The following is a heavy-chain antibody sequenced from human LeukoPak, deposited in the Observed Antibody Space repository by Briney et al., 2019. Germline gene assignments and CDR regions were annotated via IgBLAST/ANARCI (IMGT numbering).Heavy chain of an antibody. Sequence: ASVKVSCKASGYTFTSYYMHWVRQAPGQALEWMGIINPSGGSTSYAQKFQGRVTMTRDTSISTVYMELSRLRSDDTAVYYCARAPPITRGPFDPWGQGTLVTVSS. J-gene: IGHJ5*02. CDR3: ARAPPITRGPFDP. V-gene: IGHV1-46*01. CDR1: GYTFTSYY. D-gene: IGHD3-10*01. CDR2: INPSGGST.